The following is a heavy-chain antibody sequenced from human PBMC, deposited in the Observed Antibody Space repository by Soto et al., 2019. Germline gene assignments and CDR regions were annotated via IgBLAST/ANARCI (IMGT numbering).Heavy chain of an antibody. CDR3: TRLKDYCGGGTCYYDP. D-gene: IGHD2-15*01. Sequence: GGSLRLSCAASGFAFSGSAMHWVRQASGKGLEWIGRVKSKTNNYATAYSASVRGRFTISRDDSQNTAYLQMNGLRTEDTAVYYCTRLKDYCGGGTCYYDPWGQGTLVTVSS. V-gene: IGHV3-73*01. J-gene: IGHJ5*02. CDR2: VKSKTNNYAT. CDR1: GFAFSGSA.